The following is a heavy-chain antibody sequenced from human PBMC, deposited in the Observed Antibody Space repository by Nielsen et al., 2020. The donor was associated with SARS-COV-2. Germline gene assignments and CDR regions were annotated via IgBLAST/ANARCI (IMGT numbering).Heavy chain of an antibody. V-gene: IGHV4-59*12. Sequence: SETLSLTCTVSGGSISSYYWSWIRQPPGKGLEWIGYIYYSGSTYYNPSLKSRVTISVDTSKNQFSLKLSSVTAADTAVYYCARVYSGSYYGGFYYYGMDVWGQGTTVTVSS. CDR2: IYYSGST. CDR3: ARVYSGSYYGGFYYYGMDV. J-gene: IGHJ6*02. D-gene: IGHD1-26*01. CDR1: GGSISSYY.